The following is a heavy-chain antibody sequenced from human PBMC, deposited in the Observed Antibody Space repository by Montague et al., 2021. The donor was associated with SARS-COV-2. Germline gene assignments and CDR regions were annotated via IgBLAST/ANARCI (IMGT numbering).Heavy chain of an antibody. D-gene: IGHD6-13*01. J-gene: IGHJ4*02. V-gene: IGHV3-33*01. Sequence: SLRLFCAASGFTFSSYGMHWVRQAPGKGLEWVAVIWYDGSNKYYADSVKGRFTISRDNSKNTLYLQMNSLRAEDTAVYYCTRDRVRAAAGTRYYFDYWGQGTLVTVSS. CDR1: GFTFSSYG. CDR3: TRDRVRAAAGTRYYFDY. CDR2: IWYDGSNK.